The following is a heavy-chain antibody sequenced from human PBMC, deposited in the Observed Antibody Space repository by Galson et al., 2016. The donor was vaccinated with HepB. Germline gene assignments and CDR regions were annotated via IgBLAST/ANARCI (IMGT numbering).Heavy chain of an antibody. J-gene: IGHJ5*02. Sequence: SVKVSCKASGYTFITYAISWVRQAPGQGLEWMGSISTYNGNTYYEQNFQGRVTMTTAASTTTAYMELRSLRSDDTAVYYCARRAWGGGGFYGFDPWGQGTLVTVSS. CDR3: ARRAWGGGGFYGFDP. CDR2: ISTYNGNT. V-gene: IGHV1-18*01. CDR1: GYTFITYA. D-gene: IGHD3-16*01.